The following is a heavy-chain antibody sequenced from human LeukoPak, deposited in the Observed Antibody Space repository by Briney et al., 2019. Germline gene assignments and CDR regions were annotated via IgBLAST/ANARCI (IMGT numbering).Heavy chain of an antibody. CDR3: ARVSNYDSSGYCDFDY. V-gene: IGHV1-2*06. CDR2: INANSGGT. CDR1: GYTFSGYY. Sequence: ASVKVSCKGSGYTFSGYYMHWVRQAPGQGLEWMGRINANSGGTHYARKFQGRVTMTRDTSITTVYMELSRLRSDDTAVYYCARVSNYDSSGYCDFDYWGQGTLVTVSS. J-gene: IGHJ4*02. D-gene: IGHD3-22*01.